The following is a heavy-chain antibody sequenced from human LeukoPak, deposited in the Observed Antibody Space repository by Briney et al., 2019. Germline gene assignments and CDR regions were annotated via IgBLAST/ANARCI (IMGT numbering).Heavy chain of an antibody. D-gene: IGHD5-12*01. J-gene: IGHJ6*03. CDR1: GFTFSDYY. Sequence: GGSLRLSCAASGFTFSDYYMSWIRQAPGKGLVWVSRINTDGSSTSYADSVKGRFTISRDNAKNTLYLQMNSLRAEDTAVYYCVKWGYSGYGSYYYYYMDVWGKGTTVTVSS. V-gene: IGHV3-74*01. CDR3: VKWGYSGYGSYYYYYMDV. CDR2: INTDGSST.